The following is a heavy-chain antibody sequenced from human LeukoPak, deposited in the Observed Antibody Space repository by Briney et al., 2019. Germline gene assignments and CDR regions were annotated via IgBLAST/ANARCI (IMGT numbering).Heavy chain of an antibody. D-gene: IGHD4-17*01. CDR2: IISSSGSSM. V-gene: IGHV3-48*01. CDR1: GFTFSSYS. CDR3: AKTVTTSY. J-gene: IGHJ4*02. Sequence: GGSLRLSCVASGFTFSSYSMNWVRQAPGKGLEWVSNIISSSGSSMYYADSVRGRFTISRDNSKNTLYLQMNSLRAEDTAVYYYAKTVTTSYWGQGTLVTVSS.